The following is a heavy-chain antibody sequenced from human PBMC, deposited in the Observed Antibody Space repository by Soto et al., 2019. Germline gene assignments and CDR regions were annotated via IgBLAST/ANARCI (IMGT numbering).Heavy chain of an antibody. J-gene: IGHJ6*02. V-gene: IGHV4-34*01. CDR1: GGSFSGYY. D-gene: IGHD5-18*01. CDR3: ARGGYEIKDTAMLRGGFYYGMDV. Sequence: SETLSLTCAVYGGSFSGYYWSWIRQPPGKGPEWIGEINHSGSTNYNPSLKSRVTISVDTSKNQFSLKLSSVTAADTAVYYCARGGYEIKDTAMLRGGFYYGMDVRGQRTTVTVSS. CDR2: INHSGST.